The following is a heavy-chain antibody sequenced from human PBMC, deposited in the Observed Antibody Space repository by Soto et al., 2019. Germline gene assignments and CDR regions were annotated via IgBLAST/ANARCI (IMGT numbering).Heavy chain of an antibody. V-gene: IGHV4-31*03. D-gene: IGHD2-2*01. CDR1: GGSISSGGYY. J-gene: IGHJ6*03. Sequence: PSETLSLTCTVSGGSISSGGYYWSWIRQHPGKGLEWIGYIYYSGSTYYNPSLKSRVTISVDTSKNQFSLKLSSVTAADTAVYYCARGLLPAGPLYYYYYMDVWGKGTTVTVSS. CDR2: IYYSGST. CDR3: ARGLLPAGPLYYYYYMDV.